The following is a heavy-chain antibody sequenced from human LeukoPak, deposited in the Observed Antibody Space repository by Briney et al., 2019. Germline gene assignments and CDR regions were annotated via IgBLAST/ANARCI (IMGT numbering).Heavy chain of an antibody. D-gene: IGHD3-3*01. Sequence: ASVKVSCKVSGYTLTELSMHWVRQAPGKGLEWMGGFDPEDGETIYAQKFQGRVTMTEDTSTDTAYVELSSLRSEDTAVYYCARAYYDFWSGWLFYYGMDVWGQGTTVTVSS. CDR1: GYTLTELS. CDR2: FDPEDGET. CDR3: ARAYYDFWSGWLFYYGMDV. V-gene: IGHV1-24*01. J-gene: IGHJ6*02.